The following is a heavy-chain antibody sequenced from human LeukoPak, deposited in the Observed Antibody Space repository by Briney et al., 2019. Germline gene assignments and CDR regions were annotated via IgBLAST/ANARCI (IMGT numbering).Heavy chain of an antibody. Sequence: GGSLRLSXAASGFTFNSYWMTWVRQAPGKGLESVANIKEDGSEKYYVDSMKGRFTISRDNAKNSLYLQMNSLRAEDTAVYYCARVGSGYALDCWGQGTLVTVSS. CDR2: IKEDGSEK. CDR1: GFTFNSYW. J-gene: IGHJ4*02. CDR3: ARVGSGYALDC. V-gene: IGHV3-7*01. D-gene: IGHD5-12*01.